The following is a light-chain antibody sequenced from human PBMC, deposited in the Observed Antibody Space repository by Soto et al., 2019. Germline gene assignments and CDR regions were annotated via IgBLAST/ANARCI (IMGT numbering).Light chain of an antibody. J-gene: IGLJ2*01. CDR3: SSFTTSSTVV. Sequence: QSVLTQPASVSGSPGQSITISCTGTSSDVGGYNYVSWYQQHPGKAPQLMIYDVSTRLSGVSDRFSGSKSGNTASLTISGLLAEDEADYYCSSFTTSSTVVFGGGTQLTVL. V-gene: IGLV2-14*01. CDR1: SSDVGGYNY. CDR2: DVS.